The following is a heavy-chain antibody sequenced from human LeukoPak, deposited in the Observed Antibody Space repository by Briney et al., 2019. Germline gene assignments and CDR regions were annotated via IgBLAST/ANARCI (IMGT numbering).Heavy chain of an antibody. CDR1: GFTFSSYW. V-gene: IGHV3-7*01. CDR2: IKQDGSEK. D-gene: IGHD1-26*01. Sequence: PGGSLRLSWAAPGFTFSSYWMIWSRQAPGKGLEWVANIKQDGSEKYYVDSVKGRFTISRDNAKNSLYLQMNSLRAEDTAVYYCARDKIVGATTLDSWGQGTQVTVSA. J-gene: IGHJ4*02. CDR3: ARDKIVGATTLDS.